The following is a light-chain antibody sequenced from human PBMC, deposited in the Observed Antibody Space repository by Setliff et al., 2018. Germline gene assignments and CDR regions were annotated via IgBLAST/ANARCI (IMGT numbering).Light chain of an antibody. Sequence: QSVLAQPRSVSGSPGQLLTISCTGTNSDVGASDSVSWYQQRPGTAPKLMIFDVYKRPSGVPGRFSGSKPGNTASLTISGLQVEDEADYYCSSHGGSNNWSVFGTGTKVTVL. CDR1: NSDVGASDS. V-gene: IGLV2-11*01. CDR2: DVY. CDR3: SSHGGSNNWSV. J-gene: IGLJ1*01.